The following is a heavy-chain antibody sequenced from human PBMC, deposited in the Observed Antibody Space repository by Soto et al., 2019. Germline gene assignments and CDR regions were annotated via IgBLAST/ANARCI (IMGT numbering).Heavy chain of an antibody. D-gene: IGHD5-18*01. Sequence: PSETLSLTCTVSGGSISSYYWSWIRQPPGKGLEWIGYIYYSGSTNYNPSLKSRVTISVDTSKNQFSLKLSSVTAADTAVYYFAASAVDTAMVIFLEGYWFDPWGQGTLVTVSS. V-gene: IGHV4-59*01. J-gene: IGHJ5*02. CDR3: AASAVDTAMVIFLEGYWFDP. CDR2: IYYSGST. CDR1: GGSISSYY.